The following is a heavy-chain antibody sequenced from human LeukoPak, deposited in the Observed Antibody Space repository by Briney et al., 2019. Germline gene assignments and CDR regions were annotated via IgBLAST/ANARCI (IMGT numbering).Heavy chain of an antibody. D-gene: IGHD1-26*01. CDR1: GYTFSDYY. CDR3: ARWDPVVGFDY. CDR2: INPNSGGT. J-gene: IGHJ4*02. Sequence: GASVKVSCKASGYTFSDYYIHWVRQAPGQGLEWMGWINPNSGGTDYAQKFQGRVTMTRNTSISTAYMELSSLRSEDTAVYYCARWDPVVGFDYWGQGTLVTVSS. V-gene: IGHV1-2*02.